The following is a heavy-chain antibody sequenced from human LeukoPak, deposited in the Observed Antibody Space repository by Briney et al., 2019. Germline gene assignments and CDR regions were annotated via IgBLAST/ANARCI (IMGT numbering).Heavy chain of an antibody. CDR1: GYTFTGYY. CDR2: INPNSGGT. J-gene: IGHJ4*02. Sequence: ASVKVSCKASGYTFTGYYMHWVRQAPGQGLEWMGRINPNSGGTNYAQKFQGRVTMTRDTSISTAYMELSRLRSDDTAVYYCARGPSYYDQYYFDYWGQGTLVTVSS. CDR3: ARGPSYYDQYYFDY. D-gene: IGHD3-22*01. V-gene: IGHV1-2*06.